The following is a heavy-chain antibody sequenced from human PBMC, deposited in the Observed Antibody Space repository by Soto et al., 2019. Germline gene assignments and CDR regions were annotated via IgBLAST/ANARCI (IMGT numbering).Heavy chain of an antibody. D-gene: IGHD2-2*02. CDR3: KKVNTEVKPVIIPHYYGMDV. V-gene: IGHV3-48*03. CDR2: ITGSGGAI. CDR1: GFTFSTYE. J-gene: IGHJ6*02. Sequence: EVELVESGGGLVQPGGALRLSCTASGFTFSTYEMNWVRQAPGKGLDWVAYITGSGGAIYFADSVKGRFSIYRDNDQNELYLEMNSLRAEETAVYYCKKVNTEVKPVIIPHYYGMDVWCQGTTVTGSS.